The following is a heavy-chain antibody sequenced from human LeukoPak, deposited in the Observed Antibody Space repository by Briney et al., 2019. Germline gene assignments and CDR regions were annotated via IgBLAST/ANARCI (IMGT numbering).Heavy chain of an antibody. V-gene: IGHV3-23*01. D-gene: IGHD5-24*01. CDR1: GFTFSSYA. CDR2: ISGSGST. CDR3: AKDLYRRDGYNFYVYYFDY. J-gene: IGHJ4*02. Sequence: PGGSLRLSCAASGFTFSSYAMSWVRQAPGKGLEWVSAISGSGSTYYADSVKGRFTISRDNSKNTLYLQMNSLRAEDTAVYYCAKDLYRRDGYNFYVYYFDYWGQETLVTVSS.